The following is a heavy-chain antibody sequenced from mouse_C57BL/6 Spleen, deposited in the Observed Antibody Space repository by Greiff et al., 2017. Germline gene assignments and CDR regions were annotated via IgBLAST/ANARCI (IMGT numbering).Heavy chain of an antibody. Sequence: QVQLQQPGAELVKPGASVKVSCKASGYTFPSYWMHWVKQRPGQGLEWIGRIHPSDSDTNYNQKFKGKATLTVDKASSTAYMQLSSLTSEDSAVYYCAIRTGTGAMDYWGQGTSVTVSS. CDR2: IHPSDSDT. CDR3: AIRTGTGAMDY. V-gene: IGHV1-74*01. CDR1: GYTFPSYW. J-gene: IGHJ4*01. D-gene: IGHD4-1*01.